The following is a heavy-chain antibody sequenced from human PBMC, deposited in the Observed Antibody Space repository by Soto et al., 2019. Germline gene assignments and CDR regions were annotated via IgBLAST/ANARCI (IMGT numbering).Heavy chain of an antibody. J-gene: IGHJ6*02. CDR2: ISFDGNKK. D-gene: IGHD6-13*01. V-gene: IGHV3-30*18. CDR1: GFTFSSYG. Sequence: GGSLRLSCAASGFTFSSYGLHWVRQAPGKGLEWVAVISFDGNKKNYADSVKGRFTISRDKSKNRLYLQMNSLRGEDTAVYYCAKDLYSSSWSNYYYGLDVWGQGTTVTVSS. CDR3: AKDLYSSSWSNYYYGLDV.